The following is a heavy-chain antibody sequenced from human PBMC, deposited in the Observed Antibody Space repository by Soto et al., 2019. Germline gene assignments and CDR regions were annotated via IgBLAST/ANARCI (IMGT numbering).Heavy chain of an antibody. CDR2: ISGSGGST. CDR1: GFTFSSYA. Sequence: PGGSLRLSCAASGFTFSSYAMSWVRQAPGKGLEWVSAISGSGGSTYYADSVKGRFTISRDNSKNTLYLQMNSLRAEDTAVYYCAKFDLGYYGAGSYYNVGSCADDWGEGTLVTVYS. J-gene: IGHJ4*02. D-gene: IGHD3-10*01. CDR3: AKFDLGYYGAGSYYNVGSCADD. V-gene: IGHV3-23*01.